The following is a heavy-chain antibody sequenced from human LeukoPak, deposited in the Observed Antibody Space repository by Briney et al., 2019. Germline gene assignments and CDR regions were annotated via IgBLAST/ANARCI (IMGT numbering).Heavy chain of an antibody. CDR1: GFTFSSYW. Sequence: GGSLRLSCAASGFTFSSYWMHWVRQAPGKGLVWVSRINSDGSSTSYADSVKGRFTISRDNAKNTLYLQMNNLRAEDTAVYYCARGQRAHVEWSYYMDVWGKGTTVTVSS. CDR3: ARGQRAHVEWSYYMDV. J-gene: IGHJ6*03. CDR2: INSDGSST. D-gene: IGHD3-3*01. V-gene: IGHV3-74*01.